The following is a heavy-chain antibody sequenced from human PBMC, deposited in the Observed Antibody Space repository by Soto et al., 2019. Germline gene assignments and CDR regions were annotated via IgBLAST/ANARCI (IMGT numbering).Heavy chain of an antibody. CDR3: VRRHVSATGIDWFDP. CDR1: GYTFTSYG. J-gene: IGHJ5*02. V-gene: IGHV1-3*01. D-gene: IGHD6-13*01. CDR2: INAANGDT. Sequence: ASVKVPCKASGYTFTSYGIHWVRQAPGQRLEWMGWINAANGDTKYSPRFQGRVTITRDTSASTAYMELSSLRSEDTAVYYCVRRHVSATGIDWFDPWGQGTLVTVSS.